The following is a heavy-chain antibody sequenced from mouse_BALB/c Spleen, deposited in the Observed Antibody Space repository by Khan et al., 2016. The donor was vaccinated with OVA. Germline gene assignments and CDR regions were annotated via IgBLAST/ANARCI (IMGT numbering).Heavy chain of an antibody. CDR3: ARGNWQSYYFDY. Sequence: VQLKESGPELVKPGTSVKMSCKASGYIFTNYLIHWVKQKPGQGLEWIGYINPYNGATKYNEKFKGKATLTSDKSSITAYMEFSSLTSEDSAVYSCARGNWQSYYFDYWGQGTTRTVSS. D-gene: IGHD4-1*01. CDR1: GYIFTNYL. V-gene: IGHV1S136*01. CDR2: INPYNGAT. J-gene: IGHJ2*01.